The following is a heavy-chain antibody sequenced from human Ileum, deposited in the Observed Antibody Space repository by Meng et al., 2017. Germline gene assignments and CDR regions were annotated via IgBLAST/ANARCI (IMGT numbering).Heavy chain of an antibody. Sequence: QVLVQVWGAGVLKPSESLSLSCVFGGGSFSTYYWSWIRQPPGKGLEWIVEISRSGTTNYNPSLKSRVTISVDTSKNQFSLTVTSVTAADSALYYCARSGVTTVTYLDWGQGTLVTVSS. D-gene: IGHD4-11*01. CDR1: GGSFSTYY. J-gene: IGHJ4*02. CDR3: ARSGVTTVTYLD. CDR2: ISRSGTT. V-gene: IGHV4-34*01.